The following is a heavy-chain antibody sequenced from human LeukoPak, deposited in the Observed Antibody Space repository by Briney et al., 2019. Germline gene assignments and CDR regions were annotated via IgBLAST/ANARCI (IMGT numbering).Heavy chain of an antibody. V-gene: IGHV1-2*02. CDR2: INPNSGGT. J-gene: IGHJ4*02. CDR1: GYTFTGYY. D-gene: IGHD4-17*01. Sequence: ASVKVSCKASGYTFTGYYMHWVRQAPGQGLEWMGWINPNSGGTNYAQKFQGRVTMTRDTSISTAYMELSRLRSDDTAVYYSAREAYDYGDDSREPNFDYWGQGTLVTVSS. CDR3: AREAYDYGDDSREPNFDY.